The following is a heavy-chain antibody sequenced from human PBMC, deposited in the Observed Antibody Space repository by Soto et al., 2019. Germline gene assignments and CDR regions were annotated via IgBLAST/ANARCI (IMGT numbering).Heavy chain of an antibody. CDR3: ARASPPNYDFWSSYEPNYFDY. CDR2: ISHSGTT. J-gene: IGHJ4*02. CDR1: GGSFRGYY. V-gene: IGHV4-34*01. Sequence: QVQLQQWGAGLLKPSETLSLTCAVYGGSFRGYYWSWIRQPPGKGLEWIGEISHSGTTNYNPSLKSRVTISVDTSKNQFSLNLSSVTAADTAMYYCARASPPNYDFWSSYEPNYFDYWGQGTLVTVSS. D-gene: IGHD3-3*01.